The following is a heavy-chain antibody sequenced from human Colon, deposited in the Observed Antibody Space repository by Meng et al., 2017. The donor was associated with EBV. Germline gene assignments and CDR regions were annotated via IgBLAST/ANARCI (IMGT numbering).Heavy chain of an antibody. V-gene: IGHV4-31*04. CDR2: IHYSGST. CDR1: GGSISSGTYY. J-gene: IGHJ5*02. Sequence: GRLQVSGPGLGKPSQTLSLTCTVSGGSISSGTYYWGWIRQLPGKGLEWIAYIHYSGSTYYSPSLKSRVTISVDTSKNQLSLKLSSMTASDTAVYYCARYVFDSSSLYSNWFDPWGQGTLVTVSS. CDR3: ARYVFDSSSLYSNWFDP. D-gene: IGHD3-22*01.